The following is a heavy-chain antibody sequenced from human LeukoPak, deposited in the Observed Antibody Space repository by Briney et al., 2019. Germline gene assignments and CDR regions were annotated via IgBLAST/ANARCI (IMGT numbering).Heavy chain of an antibody. CDR1: GYSFTNYW. CDR2: IYPGDSDT. CDR3: ALNPRGYCSGGRCYIGY. Sequence: GESLKISCQASGYSFTNYWIGWVRQMPGKGLEWMGIIYPGDSDTRYSPSFQGQVTLSADKSIITAYLQWSSLKASDTAMYYCALNPRGYCSGGRCYIGYWGQGTLVTVSS. D-gene: IGHD2-15*01. J-gene: IGHJ4*02. V-gene: IGHV5-51*03.